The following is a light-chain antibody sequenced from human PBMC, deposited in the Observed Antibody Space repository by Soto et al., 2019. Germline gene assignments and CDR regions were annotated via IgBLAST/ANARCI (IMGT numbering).Light chain of an antibody. J-gene: IGLJ1*01. V-gene: IGLV2-8*01. CDR3: SSFAGSIFYV. CDR2: EVS. CDR1: SSDVGGYHY. Sequence: QSALTQPPSASGSPGQSVTVSCTGTSSDVGGYHYVSWYQQHPGKAPKLMIYEVSKRPPGVPDRFSGSKSGNTASLTVSGLQAEDGADYYCSSFAGSIFYVFGTGTKVTVL.